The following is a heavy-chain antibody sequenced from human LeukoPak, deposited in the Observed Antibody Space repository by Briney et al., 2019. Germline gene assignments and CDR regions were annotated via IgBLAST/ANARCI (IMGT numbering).Heavy chain of an antibody. D-gene: IGHD6-19*01. J-gene: IGHJ4*02. CDR2: ISSSSSYI. CDR3: ASRIAVAGRPFDY. V-gene: IGHV3-21*01. Sequence: GGSLRLSCAASGFTFSSYSMNWVRQAPGKGLEWVSSISSSSSYIYYADSVQGRFTISRDNAKNSLYLQMNSLRAEDTAVYYCASRIAVAGRPFDYWGQGTLVTVSS. CDR1: GFTFSSYS.